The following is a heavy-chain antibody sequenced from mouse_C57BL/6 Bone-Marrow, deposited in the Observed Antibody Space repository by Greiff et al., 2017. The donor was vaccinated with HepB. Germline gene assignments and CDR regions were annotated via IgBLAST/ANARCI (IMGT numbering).Heavy chain of an antibody. CDR2: IDPSDSYT. Sequence: VQLQQPGAELVMPGASVKLSCKASGYTFTSYWMHWVKQRPGQGLEWIGEIDPSDSYTNYNQKFKGKSTLTVDKSSSTAYMQLSSLTSEDSAVYYCARGPYGSSGYWGQGTTLTVSS. D-gene: IGHD1-1*01. J-gene: IGHJ2*01. CDR1: GYTFTSYW. CDR3: ARGPYGSSGY. V-gene: IGHV1-69*01.